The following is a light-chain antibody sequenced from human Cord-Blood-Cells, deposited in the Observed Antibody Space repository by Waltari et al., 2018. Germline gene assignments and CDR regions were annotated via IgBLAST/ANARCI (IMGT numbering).Light chain of an antibody. CDR1: SSDVGSYNL. J-gene: IGLJ3*02. Sequence: QSALTQPVSVSGSPGQSITISCTGTSSDVGSYNLVSWYQQHPGKAPKLRIYEGSKRPSGVSNRFSGSKSGNTASLTISGLQAEDEADYYCCSYAGSSTYWVFGGGTKLTVL. V-gene: IGLV2-23*01. CDR2: EGS. CDR3: CSYAGSSTYWV.